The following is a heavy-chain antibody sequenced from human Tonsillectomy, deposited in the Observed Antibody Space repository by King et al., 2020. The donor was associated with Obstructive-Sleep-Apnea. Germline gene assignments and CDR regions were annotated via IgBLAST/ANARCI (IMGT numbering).Heavy chain of an antibody. CDR3: ARVVPAAISGRGWFDP. J-gene: IGHJ5*02. Sequence: QLVQSGAEVKKPGASLKISCKGSGYSFTTYWIGWVRQKPGKGLEWMGIIYPGDSDTRYSPSFQGQVTISADTSISSAYLQWSSLKASDTAMYYCARVVPAAISGRGWFDPWGQGTLVTVSS. CDR2: IYPGDSDT. CDR1: GYSFTTYW. D-gene: IGHD2-2*01. V-gene: IGHV5-51*01.